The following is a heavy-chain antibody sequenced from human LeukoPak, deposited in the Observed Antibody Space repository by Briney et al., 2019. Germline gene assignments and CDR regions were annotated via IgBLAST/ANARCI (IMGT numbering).Heavy chain of an antibody. J-gene: IGHJ4*02. CDR1: GFTFDDYA. D-gene: IGHD6-19*01. V-gene: IGHV3-43*02. CDR2: ISGDGGST. CDR3: AKDIARVEWLAFPGEFDY. Sequence: PGGSLRLSCAASGFTFDDYAMHWVRQAPGKGLEWVSLISGDGGSTYYADSVKGRFTISRDNSKNSLYLQMNSLRTEDTALYYCAKDIARVEWLAFPGEFDYWGQGTLVTVSS.